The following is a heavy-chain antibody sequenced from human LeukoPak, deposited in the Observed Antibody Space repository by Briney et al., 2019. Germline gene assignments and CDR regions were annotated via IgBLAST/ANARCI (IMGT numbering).Heavy chain of an antibody. Sequence: SETLSLTCAVYGGSFSGYYWSWIRQPPGKGLEWIGEINNSGSTNYNPSLKSRVTISVDTSKNQFSLKLSSVTAADTAVYYCASLTPYGKYYYYYYMDVWGKGTTVTVSS. V-gene: IGHV4-34*01. D-gene: IGHD4-17*01. CDR3: ASLTPYGKYYYYYYMDV. CDR1: GGSFSGYY. CDR2: INNSGST. J-gene: IGHJ6*03.